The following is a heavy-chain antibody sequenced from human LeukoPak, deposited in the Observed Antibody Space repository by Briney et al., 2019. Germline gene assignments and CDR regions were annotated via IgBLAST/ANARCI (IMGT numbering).Heavy chain of an antibody. CDR3: ARTPIVVVPAEPYYFDY. V-gene: IGHV1-69*06. D-gene: IGHD2-2*01. CDR1: GGTFSSYA. Sequence: SVKVSCKASGGTFSSYAISWVRQVPGQGLEWMGGIIPIFGTANYAQKFQGRVTITADKSTSTAYMELSSLRSEDTAVYYCARTPIVVVPAEPYYFDYWGQGTLVTVSS. J-gene: IGHJ4*02. CDR2: IIPIFGTA.